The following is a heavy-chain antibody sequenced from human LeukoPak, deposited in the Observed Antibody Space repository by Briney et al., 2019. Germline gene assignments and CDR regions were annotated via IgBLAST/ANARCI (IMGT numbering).Heavy chain of an antibody. CDR2: ISVYDGNT. V-gene: IGHV1-18*01. Sequence: ASVKVSCKASGYTFMSYGIAWVRQAPGQGFEWMGWISVYDGNTNYAQKFQGRVTMTTDTSTSTAYMELRSLRSDDTAVYYCARDGYFDYWGQGSLVSVSS. CDR3: ARDGYFDY. CDR1: GYTFMSYG. J-gene: IGHJ4*02.